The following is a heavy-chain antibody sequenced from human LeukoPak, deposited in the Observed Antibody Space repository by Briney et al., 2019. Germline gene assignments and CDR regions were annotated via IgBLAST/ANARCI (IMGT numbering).Heavy chain of an antibody. CDR3: ATSQSSVAGIVGD. Sequence: GGSLRLSCAASGFTFSDYFMTWIRQAPGKGLEGVSYISGSGINKYYADSVKGRFTISRDNAKNSLYLQMNSLRVEDTAVYYCATSQSSVAGIVGDWGQGTLVTVSS. D-gene: IGHD6-19*01. J-gene: IGHJ4*02. CDR2: ISGSGINK. V-gene: IGHV3-11*04. CDR1: GFTFSDYF.